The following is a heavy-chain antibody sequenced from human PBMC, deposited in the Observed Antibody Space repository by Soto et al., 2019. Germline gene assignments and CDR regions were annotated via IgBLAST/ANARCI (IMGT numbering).Heavy chain of an antibody. CDR3: ARGGLWFGELGFDY. J-gene: IGHJ4*02. D-gene: IGHD3-10*01. CDR1: GGSFSGYY. Sequence: PSETLSLTCAVYGGSFSGYYWSWIRQPPGKGLEWIGEINHSGSTNYNPSLKSRVTISVDTSKNQFSLKLSSVTAADTAVYYCARGGLWFGELGFDYWGQGTLVTVPQ. CDR2: INHSGST. V-gene: IGHV4-34*01.